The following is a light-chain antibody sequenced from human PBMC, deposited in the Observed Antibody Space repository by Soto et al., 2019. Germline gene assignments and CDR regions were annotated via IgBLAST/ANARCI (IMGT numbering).Light chain of an antibody. J-gene: IGKJ2*01. CDR1: QSISSW. CDR3: QQYNSYSYT. CDR2: DAS. V-gene: IGKV1-5*01. Sequence: DIQMTQSPSTLSASVGDRVTITCRASQSISSWLAWYQQKPGKAPKLLIYDASSLESGVPSRFSGSGSGIEVTPNISSLQPDDFATYYCQQYNSYSYTFGQGTKLEMK.